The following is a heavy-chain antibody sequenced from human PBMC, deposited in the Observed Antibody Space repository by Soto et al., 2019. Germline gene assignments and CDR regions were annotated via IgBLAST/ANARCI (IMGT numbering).Heavy chain of an antibody. J-gene: IGHJ6*02. CDR3: AGGEAIAPDHAENFQYSYLVDV. V-gene: IGHV1-69*01. D-gene: IGHD3-16*01. Sequence: QVQLVQSGAEVKKPGSSVKVSCKASGGTFRTYAFSWVRQAPGHGLEWMGGIVPMFHTANYAQKYQGRVAITAEEDKSTAYMELGRLRSEDTAVYYCAGGEAIAPDHAENFQYSYLVDVWGQGTTVTV. CDR1: GGTFRTYA. CDR2: IVPMFHTA.